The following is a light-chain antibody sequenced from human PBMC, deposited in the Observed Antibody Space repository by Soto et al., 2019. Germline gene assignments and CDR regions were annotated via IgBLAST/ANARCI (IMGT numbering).Light chain of an antibody. Sequence: EIVLTQSPATLSLSPGERATLSCRASQSVNTFLAWYQQKTGQSPRILIYDTSFRATGIPTRFSGSGSGTGFSLTISRLEPEDFEIYYCQQRSNWPLTFGGGTKVDIK. CDR1: QSVNTF. CDR2: DTS. CDR3: QQRSNWPLT. V-gene: IGKV3-11*01. J-gene: IGKJ4*01.